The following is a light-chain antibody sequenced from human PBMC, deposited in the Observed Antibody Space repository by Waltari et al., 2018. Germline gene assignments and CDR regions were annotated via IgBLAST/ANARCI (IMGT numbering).Light chain of an antibody. CDR3: QQYYNTPPT. CDR1: QTLYRSNNMNY. J-gene: IGKJ3*01. V-gene: IGKV4-1*01. Sequence: DIVMPQSPDALAVSLGERAPINCKSSQTLYRSNNMNYLAWYQQKPGQPPQMLIYWASTRESGVPDRFSGSGSGTDFTLTITSLQAEDVAVYYCQQYYNTPPTFGPGTKVDIK. CDR2: WAS.